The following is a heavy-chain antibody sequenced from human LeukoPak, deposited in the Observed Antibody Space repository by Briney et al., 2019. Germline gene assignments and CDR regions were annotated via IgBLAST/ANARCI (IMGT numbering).Heavy chain of an antibody. Sequence: PSETLSLTCTVSGGSIRSTDYYWGWIRQPPGKGLEWIGSIYYSGSTYYNPSLKSRVTISVDTSKNQFSLKLSSVTAADTAVYYCTRRDYYYYMDVWGKGTTVTVSS. CDR2: IYYSGST. CDR3: TRRDYYYYMDV. J-gene: IGHJ6*03. CDR1: GGSIRSTDYY. V-gene: IGHV4-39*07.